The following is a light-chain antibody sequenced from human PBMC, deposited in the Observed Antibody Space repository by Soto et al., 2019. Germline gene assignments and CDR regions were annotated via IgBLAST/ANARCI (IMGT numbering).Light chain of an antibody. CDR2: KIS. CDR1: QSLVSSDGNTY. CDR3: MQGTHWPKT. J-gene: IGKJ1*01. Sequence: DVVLTQSPLSLPVTLGQPASISCTSSQSLVSSDGNTYLHWFQQRPGHSPRHLIYKISNRDSGGPDRFRGSGSGTDFTLEISRVEAEYVGLYYCMQGTHWPKTFGQGTKVEIK. V-gene: IGKV2-30*01.